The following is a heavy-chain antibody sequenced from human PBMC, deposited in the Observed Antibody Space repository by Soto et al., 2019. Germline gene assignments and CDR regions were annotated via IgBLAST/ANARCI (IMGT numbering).Heavy chain of an antibody. CDR2: ISYDGSNK. Sequence: QVQLVESGGGVVQPGRSLRLSCAASGFTFSSYGMHWVRQAPGKGLEWVAVISYDGSNKYYADSVKGRFTISRDNSKNTLYLQMNSLRAEDTAVYYCAKDRLRMVTAWEFDYWGQGTLVTVSS. J-gene: IGHJ4*02. CDR1: GFTFSSYG. V-gene: IGHV3-30*18. D-gene: IGHD5-18*01. CDR3: AKDRLRMVTAWEFDY.